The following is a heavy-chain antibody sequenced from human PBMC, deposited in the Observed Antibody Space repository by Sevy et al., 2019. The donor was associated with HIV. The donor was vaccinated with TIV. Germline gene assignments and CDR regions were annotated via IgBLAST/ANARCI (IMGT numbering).Heavy chain of an antibody. V-gene: IGHV4-39*01. Sequence: SETLSLTCIVSGDSISSSSYYWGWIRQPPGKELEWIASISYSGNTYYNPSLKSRTTMSIDTSKNQFFLTLNSVTAPDAAVYYCARSNPYYDFWSGYMTSGYFDFWGPGTLVTVSS. D-gene: IGHD3-3*01. CDR2: ISYSGNT. CDR1: GDSISSSSYY. CDR3: ARSNPYYDFWSGYMTSGYFDF. J-gene: IGHJ4*02.